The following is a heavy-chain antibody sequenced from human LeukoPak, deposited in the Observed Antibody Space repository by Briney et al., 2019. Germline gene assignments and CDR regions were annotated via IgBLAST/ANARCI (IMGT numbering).Heavy chain of an antibody. CDR2: LSGRGDSP. V-gene: IGHV3-23*01. Sequence: PGGSLRLSCAASGFTFSSYSMNWVRQAPGKGLEWVSSLSGRGDSPYYADSVKGRFTISRDNSKNTLYLQMHSLRVEDTAVYYCAKGPHRDYWGQGTLLTVSS. CDR1: GFTFSSYS. CDR3: AKGPHRDY. J-gene: IGHJ4*02.